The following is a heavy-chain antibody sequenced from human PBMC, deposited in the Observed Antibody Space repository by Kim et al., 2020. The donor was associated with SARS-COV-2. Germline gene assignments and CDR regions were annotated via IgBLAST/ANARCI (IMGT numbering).Heavy chain of an antibody. CDR1: GFTFSSYG. CDR2: IWYDGSNK. CDR3: ARDPGDSSGYYFRYFDY. J-gene: IGHJ4*02. V-gene: IGHV3-33*01. Sequence: GGSLRLSCAASGFTFSSYGMHWVRQAPGKGLEWVAVIWYDGSNKYYADSVKGRFTISRDNSKNTLYLQMNSLRAEDTAVYYCARDPGDSSGYYFRYFDYWGQGTLVTVSS. D-gene: IGHD3-22*01.